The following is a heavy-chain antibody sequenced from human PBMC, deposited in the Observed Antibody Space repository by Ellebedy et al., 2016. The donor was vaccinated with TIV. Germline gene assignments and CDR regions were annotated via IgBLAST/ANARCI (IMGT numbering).Heavy chain of an antibody. V-gene: IGHV3-30-3*01. CDR1: GSTFSSHA. CDR2: VTDTGNNK. Sequence: GESLKISCAASGSTFSSHAMVWVRQAPGKGLEWVASVTDTGNNKYYADSVKGRFTISRDNSKNTLNLQMNSLTTEDTAVNYCARDLYFGEGDALDIWGQGTMVTVSS. J-gene: IGHJ3*02. CDR3: ARDLYFGEGDALDI. D-gene: IGHD3-10*01.